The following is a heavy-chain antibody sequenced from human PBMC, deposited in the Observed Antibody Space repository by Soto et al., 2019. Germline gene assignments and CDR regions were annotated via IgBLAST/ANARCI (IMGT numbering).Heavy chain of an antibody. CDR3: ARDPRGYCSGGSCFTARYYYYGMDV. Sequence: SVKVSCKASGGTFSSYAISWVRQAPGQGLEWMGGIIPIFGTANYAQKFQGRVTITADKSTSTAYMELRSLRSEDTAVYYCARDPRGYCSGGSCFTARYYYYGMDVWGQGTTVTVSS. V-gene: IGHV1-69*06. CDR1: GGTFSSYA. D-gene: IGHD2-15*01. CDR2: IIPIFGTA. J-gene: IGHJ6*02.